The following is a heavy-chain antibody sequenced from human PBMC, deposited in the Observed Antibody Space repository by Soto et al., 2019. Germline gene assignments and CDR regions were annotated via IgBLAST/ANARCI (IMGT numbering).Heavy chain of an antibody. CDR3: ANGMRGTPGTFDF. D-gene: IGHD1-1*01. CDR2: SIPMFGTA. Sequence: QVQLVQSGAEVKKPGSSVKVSCEASGGTLRTYPINWVRQAPGQGLEWMGNSIPMFGTANYAQKFQGRVTITADASTNTAHMELQNLRSEDTAVYYCANGMRGTPGTFDFWGQGPLVTVSS. V-gene: IGHV1-69*18. CDR1: GGTLRTYP. J-gene: IGHJ4*02.